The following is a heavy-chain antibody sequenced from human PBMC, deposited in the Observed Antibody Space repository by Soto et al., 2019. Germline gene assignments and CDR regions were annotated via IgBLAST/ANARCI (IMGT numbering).Heavy chain of an antibody. CDR2: ISSDGRNT. J-gene: IGHJ4*02. D-gene: IGHD6-19*01. CDR3: AKGGRQWLVTSDFNY. V-gene: IGHV3-30*18. Sequence: QVQLVESGGGVVQPGRSLRLSCAASGFTFDSYGMHWVRQAPGKGLEWVAVISSDGRNTHYADSVKGRFTISRDSSKNTVSLEMTSLSAEDTAVYYCAKGGRQWLVTSDFNYWGQGALVTVSS. CDR1: GFTFDSYG.